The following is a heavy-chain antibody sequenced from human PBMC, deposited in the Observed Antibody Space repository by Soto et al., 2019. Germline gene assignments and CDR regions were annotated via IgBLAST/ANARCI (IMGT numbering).Heavy chain of an antibody. CDR3: ARGTLTPNYYDSSGGYQLDY. CDR2: IIPILGIA. CDR1: GGTFSSYT. V-gene: IGHV1-69*02. Sequence: SVKVSCKASGGTFSSYTISWVRQAPGQGLEWMGRIIPILGIANYAQKFQGRVTITADKSTSTAYMELSSLRSEDTAVYYCARGTLTPNYYDSSGGYQLDYWGQGTLVTVSS. J-gene: IGHJ4*02. D-gene: IGHD3-22*01.